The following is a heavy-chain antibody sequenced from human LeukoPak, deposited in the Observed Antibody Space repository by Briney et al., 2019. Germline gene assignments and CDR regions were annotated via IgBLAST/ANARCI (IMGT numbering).Heavy chain of an antibody. J-gene: IGHJ6*03. CDR3: AREITCPGGTDCSCMDV. V-gene: IGHV3-74*01. D-gene: IGHD1-1*01. CDR2: IHSDGSSI. CDR1: GFTIRGYL. Sequence: PGGAPRLSFGASGFTIRGYLVQRGRQTPGEGALWVSRIHSDGSSISYVDSVKGRFTISRDNAKNTLYLHMNSLRVEDTAVYYCAREITCPGGTDCSCMDVWGKGTTVTVSS.